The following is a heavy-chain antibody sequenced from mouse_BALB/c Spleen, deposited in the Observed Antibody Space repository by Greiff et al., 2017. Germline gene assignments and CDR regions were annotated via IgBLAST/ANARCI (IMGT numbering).Heavy chain of an antibody. V-gene: IGHV1S81*02. D-gene: IGHD4-1*01. CDR3: TRSNWERFAY. CDR1: GYTFPRYY. J-gene: IGHJ3*01. Sequence: VQLQQTGAELVKPGASVKLSCKASGYTFPRYYMYWVKQRPGQGLEWIGEINPSHGGTNFNEKFKSKATLTVDKSSSTAYMQLSSLTSEDSAVYYCTRSNWERFAYWGQGTLVTVSA. CDR2: INPSHGGT.